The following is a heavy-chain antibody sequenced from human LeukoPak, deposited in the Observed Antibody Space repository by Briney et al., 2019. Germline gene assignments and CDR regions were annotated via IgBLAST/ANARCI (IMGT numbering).Heavy chain of an antibody. D-gene: IGHD2-2*01. J-gene: IGHJ6*02. CDR2: IYHSGST. V-gene: IGHV4-4*02. Sequence: SETLSLTCAVSGGSISSSDWWSWVRQPPGKGLEWIGEIYHSGSTNYNPSLKSRVTISVDKSKNQFSLKLSSVTAADTAVYYCARSSPSWGYYYGMDVWGQGTKVTVSS. CDR3: ARSSPSWGYYYGMDV. CDR1: GGSISSSDW.